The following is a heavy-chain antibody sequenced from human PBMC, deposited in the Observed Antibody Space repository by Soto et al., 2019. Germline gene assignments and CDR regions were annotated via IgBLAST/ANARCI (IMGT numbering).Heavy chain of an antibody. J-gene: IGHJ4*02. D-gene: IGHD5-12*01. CDR3: ARVGSSVATTGPNYDY. V-gene: IGHV3-53*01. CDR2: IYSGGST. CDR1: GFTVSSNY. Sequence: GGSLRLSCAASGFTVSSNYMSWVRQAPGKGLEWVSVIYSGGSTYYADSVKGRFTISRDNFKNTLYLQMNSLRAEDTAVYYCARVGSSVATTGPNYDYWGQGTLVTVSS.